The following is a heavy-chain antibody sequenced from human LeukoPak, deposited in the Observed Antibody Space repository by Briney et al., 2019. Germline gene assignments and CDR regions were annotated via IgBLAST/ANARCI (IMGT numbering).Heavy chain of an antibody. V-gene: IGHV1-8*03. J-gene: IGHJ4*02. Sequence: ASVKVSCKASGYTFTSYGINWVRQAPGQGLEWMGWINPHSGKTGYAQKFQGRVTITADESTSTAYMELSSLRSEDTAVYYCARAGEVYNSGSYLEYWGQGTLVTVSS. CDR2: INPHSGKT. CDR1: GYTFTSYG. D-gene: IGHD6-19*01. CDR3: ARAGEVYNSGSYLEY.